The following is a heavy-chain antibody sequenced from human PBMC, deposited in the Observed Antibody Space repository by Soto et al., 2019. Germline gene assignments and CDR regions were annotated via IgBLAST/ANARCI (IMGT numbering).Heavy chain of an antibody. D-gene: IGHD3-16*02. Sequence: SETLSLTCTVSGGSISSSSYYWGWIRQPPGKGLEWIGSIYYSGSTYYNPSLKSRVTISVDTSKNQFSLKLSSVTAADTAVYYCARAMITFGGVIVGLFDPWGQGTLVTVSS. CDR1: GGSISSSSYY. CDR3: ARAMITFGGVIVGLFDP. V-gene: IGHV4-39*01. J-gene: IGHJ5*02. CDR2: IYYSGST.